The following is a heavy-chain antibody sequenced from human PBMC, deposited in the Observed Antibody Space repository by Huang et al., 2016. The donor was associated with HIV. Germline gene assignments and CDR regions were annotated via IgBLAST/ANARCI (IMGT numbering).Heavy chain of an antibody. Sequence: QITLKESGPTLVKPTQTLTLTCTFSGFSLSSSDVGVGWIRQPPGKALEWLALSYWNGDKRYSPSLKSRLTITKDTSKNQVVLTMANMDPVDTATYFCAHTYTYDRAFDIWGQGTMVTVSS. J-gene: IGHJ3*02. V-gene: IGHV2-5*01. CDR2: SYWNGDK. CDR3: AHTYTYDRAFDI. CDR1: GFSLSSSDVG. D-gene: IGHD3-16*01.